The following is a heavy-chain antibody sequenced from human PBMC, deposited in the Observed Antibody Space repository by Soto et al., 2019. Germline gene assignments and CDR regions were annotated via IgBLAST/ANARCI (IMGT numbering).Heavy chain of an antibody. CDR2: IIPIFGTA. J-gene: IGHJ6*02. CDR1: GGTFSSYA. V-gene: IGHV1-69*13. Sequence: SVKVSCKASGGTFSSYAISWVRQAPGQGLEWMGGIIPIFGTANYAQKFQGRVTITADESTSTAYMELGSLRSEDTAVYYCARALGYGSGSYYYYYYGMDVWGQGTTVTVSS. D-gene: IGHD3-10*01. CDR3: ARALGYGSGSYYYYYYGMDV.